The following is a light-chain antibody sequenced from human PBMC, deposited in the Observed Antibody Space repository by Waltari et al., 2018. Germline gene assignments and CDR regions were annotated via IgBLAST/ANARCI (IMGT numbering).Light chain of an antibody. V-gene: IGKV3-20*01. CDR2: DAS. Sequence: EIVLTQSPDTLSLSPGETATLSCRASQSVSRYLAWYQQKPGQAPRLLIYDASSRATGIPDRFSGSVSGTDFSLTISRLEPDDFAVYYCQKYVSLPATFGQGTKVEIK. CDR1: QSVSRY. J-gene: IGKJ1*01. CDR3: QKYVSLPAT.